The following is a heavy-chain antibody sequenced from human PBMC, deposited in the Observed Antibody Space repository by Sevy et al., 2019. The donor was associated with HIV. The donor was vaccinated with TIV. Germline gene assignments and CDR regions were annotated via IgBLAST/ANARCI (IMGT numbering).Heavy chain of an antibody. D-gene: IGHD2-8*01. J-gene: IGHJ4*02. CDR3: AREGCTRPHDY. V-gene: IGHV3-23*01. CDR2: LSFGCGKI. Sequence: GGSLRLSCAVSGFAFYDYSMSWIRQAPGKGLEWVATLSFGCGKINYADSVKGRFTISRDNSKNPFYLQMDNLRVEDTALYYCAREGCTRPHDYWGQGTRVTVSS. CDR1: GFAFYDYS.